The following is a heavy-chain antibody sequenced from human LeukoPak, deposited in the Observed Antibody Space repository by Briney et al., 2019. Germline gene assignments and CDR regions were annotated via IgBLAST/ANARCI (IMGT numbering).Heavy chain of an antibody. V-gene: IGHV3-23*01. Sequence: GGSLRLSCAASGFTFSSYAMSWVRQAPGKGLEWVSAISGSGGSTYYADSVKGRFTISRDNSENTLYLQMNSLRAEDTAVYYCAKDSGYSSGWPFDYWGQGTLVTVSS. D-gene: IGHD6-19*01. CDR1: GFTFSSYA. CDR3: AKDSGYSSGWPFDY. CDR2: ISGSGGST. J-gene: IGHJ4*02.